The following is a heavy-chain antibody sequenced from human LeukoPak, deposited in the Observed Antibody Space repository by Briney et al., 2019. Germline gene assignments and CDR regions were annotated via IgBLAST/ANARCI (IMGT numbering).Heavy chain of an antibody. Sequence: PSETLSLTCTVSAGSISSYYWSWIRQPAGKGLEWIGRIYTSGSTNYNPSLKSRVTMSVDTSKNQFSLKLSSVTAADTAVYYCAREDYDYVWGSYRFDYWGQGTLVTVSS. D-gene: IGHD3-16*02. J-gene: IGHJ4*02. CDR2: IYTSGST. V-gene: IGHV4-4*07. CDR1: AGSISSYY. CDR3: AREDYDYVWGSYRFDY.